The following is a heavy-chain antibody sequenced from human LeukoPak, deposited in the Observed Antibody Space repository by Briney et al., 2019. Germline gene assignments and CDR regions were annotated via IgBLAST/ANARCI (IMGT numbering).Heavy chain of an antibody. Sequence: SVKVSCKASGGTFSSYAISWVQQAPGQGLEGMGGIIPIFGTANYAQKFQGRVTITADKSTSTAYMELSSLRSEDTAVYYCAKGGAMIVGLPFDYWGQGTLVTVSS. CDR3: AKGGAMIVGLPFDY. CDR2: IIPIFGTA. CDR1: GGTFSSYA. V-gene: IGHV1-69*06. J-gene: IGHJ4*02. D-gene: IGHD3-22*01.